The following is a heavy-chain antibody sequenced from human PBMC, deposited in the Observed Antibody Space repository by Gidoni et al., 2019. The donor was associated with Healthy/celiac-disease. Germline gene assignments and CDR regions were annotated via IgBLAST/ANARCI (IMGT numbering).Heavy chain of an antibody. CDR3: ARAWADCSSASCYPGAFDF. J-gene: IGHJ3*01. V-gene: IGHV1-46*01. D-gene: IGHD2-2*01. CDR1: GYTFTRFY. Sequence: QVQVVQSGAEVKKPGASVKVACKASGYTFTRFYMHWVRQAPGQGLEWMGIINPSGGSTSYAEKFQGRVTMTRDTSTSTVYMELRSLRSEDTAVYYCARAWADCSSASCYPGAFDFWGQGTMVTVS. CDR2: INPSGGST.